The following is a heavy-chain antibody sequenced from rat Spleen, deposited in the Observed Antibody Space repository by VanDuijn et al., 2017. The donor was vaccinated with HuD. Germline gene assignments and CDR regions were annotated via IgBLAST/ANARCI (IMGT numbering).Heavy chain of an antibody. CDR1: GLTFSHYY. J-gene: IGHJ1*01. D-gene: IGHD1-6*01. CDR3: VRQMYTKDYSYWYFDF. V-gene: IGHV5-25*01. CDR2: ITTGGDHT. Sequence: EVQLVESGGGLVQPGRSMKLSCAASGLTFSHYYMAWVRQAPTKDLEWVASITTGGDHTYYRDSVRGRFTISRDNAKNTLYLQMDSLRSDDTATYYCVRQMYTKDYSYWYFDFWGPGTMVTVSS.